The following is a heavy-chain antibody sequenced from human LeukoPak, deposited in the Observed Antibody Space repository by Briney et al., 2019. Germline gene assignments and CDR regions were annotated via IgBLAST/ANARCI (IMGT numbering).Heavy chain of an antibody. CDR1: GGTFNNSA. Sequence: SVKVSCKTSGGTFNNSAISWVRQAPGEGLEWLGGIMPLFGTAGYAQKFQGRVTITKDESTRTVYLELTSLTSDDTAVYYCARDVHGDYGSGWFDPWGQGTLVSVSS. D-gene: IGHD4-17*01. V-gene: IGHV1-69*05. CDR3: ARDVHGDYGSGWFDP. CDR2: IMPLFGTA. J-gene: IGHJ5*02.